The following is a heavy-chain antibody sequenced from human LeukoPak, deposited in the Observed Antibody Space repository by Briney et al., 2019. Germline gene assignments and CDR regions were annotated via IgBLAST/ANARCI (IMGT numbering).Heavy chain of an antibody. D-gene: IGHD4-11*01. CDR3: ARGPVRVYYSNWIDAFDI. Sequence: ASVKVSCKASGYTFTSYYMHWVRQAPGQGLEWMGIINPSGGSTSYAQKFQGRVTMTRDTSTSTVYMELSSLRSEDTAVYYCARGPVRVYYSNWIDAFDIWGQGTMVTVSS. CDR2: INPSGGST. V-gene: IGHV1-46*01. CDR1: GYTFTSYY. J-gene: IGHJ3*02.